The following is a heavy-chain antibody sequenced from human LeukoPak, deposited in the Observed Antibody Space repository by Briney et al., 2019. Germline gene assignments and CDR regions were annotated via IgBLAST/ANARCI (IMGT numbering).Heavy chain of an antibody. CDR1: GYTFTGYY. J-gene: IGHJ4*02. Sequence: ASVKVSCKASGYTFTGYYMHWVRQAPGQGLEWMGWINPNSGGTNYAQKFQGRVTMTRDTSISTAYMELSRLRSDDTAVYYCARDSANYYYGSWSYYFPTYYFDYWGQGTLVTVSS. V-gene: IGHV1-2*02. CDR3: ARDSANYYYGSWSYYFPTYYFDY. D-gene: IGHD3-10*01. CDR2: INPNSGGT.